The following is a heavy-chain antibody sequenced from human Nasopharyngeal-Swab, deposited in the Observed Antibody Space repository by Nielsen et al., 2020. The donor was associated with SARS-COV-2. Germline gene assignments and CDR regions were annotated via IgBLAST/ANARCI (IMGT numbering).Heavy chain of an antibody. J-gene: IGHJ5*02. Sequence: SLKISCAASGFTFDDYAMHWVRQAPGKGLEWVSGISWNSGSIGYADSVKGRFTISRDNAKNSLYLQMNSLRAEDTALYYCAAYGSGSYYTPWGQGTLVTVSS. V-gene: IGHV3-9*01. CDR3: AAYGSGSYYTP. CDR2: ISWNSGSI. CDR1: GFTFDDYA. D-gene: IGHD3-10*01.